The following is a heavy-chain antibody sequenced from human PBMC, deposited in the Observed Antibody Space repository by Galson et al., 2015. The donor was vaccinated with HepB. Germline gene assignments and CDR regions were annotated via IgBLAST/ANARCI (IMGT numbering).Heavy chain of an antibody. CDR3: ARGENVARGSNYYFDF. V-gene: IGHV1-2*02. Sequence: SVKVSCKASGYTFNDYFIHWVRQAPGQGLEWMGWINPKSGGTHYAQKYQGRVTMTRDTSVSTAYMDLSRLGSDDTAVYFCARGENVARGSNYYFDFWGQGTLVTVSS. D-gene: IGHD3-10*01. CDR1: GYTFNDYF. CDR2: INPKSGGT. J-gene: IGHJ4*02.